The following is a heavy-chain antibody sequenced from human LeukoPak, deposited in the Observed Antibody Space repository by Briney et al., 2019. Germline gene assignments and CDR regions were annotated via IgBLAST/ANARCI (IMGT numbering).Heavy chain of an antibody. CDR1: GGSISTVVYY. J-gene: IGHJ6*02. CDR3: AREVATGVGYYGMDV. CDR2: IFYSGST. D-gene: IGHD1-14*01. V-gene: IGHV4-31*03. Sequence: SETLSLTCTVSGGSISTVVYYWNWIRQHPGKGLEWIGYIFYSGSTYYSPSLKSRINISLDTSKNLFSLKLSSVTAADTAVYYCAREVATGVGYYGMDVWGQGTTVTVSS.